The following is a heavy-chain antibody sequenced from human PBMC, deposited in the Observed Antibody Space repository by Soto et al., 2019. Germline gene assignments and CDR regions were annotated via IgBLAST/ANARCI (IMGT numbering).Heavy chain of an antibody. D-gene: IGHD3-3*01. CDR1: GYSFTSYW. Sequence: GESLKISCKGSGYSFTSYWIGWVRQMPGKGLEWMGIIYPGDSDTRYSPSFQGQVTISADKSISTAYLQWSSLKASDTAMYYCARGPYYDFWSGYYTPDYYYYGMDVLGQGTTVTVSS. CDR3: ARGPYYDFWSGYYTPDYYYYGMDV. J-gene: IGHJ6*02. V-gene: IGHV5-51*01. CDR2: IYPGDSDT.